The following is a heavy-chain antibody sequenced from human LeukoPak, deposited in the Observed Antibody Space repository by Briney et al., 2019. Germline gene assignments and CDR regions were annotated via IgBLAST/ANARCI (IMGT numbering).Heavy chain of an antibody. D-gene: IGHD2-2*01. Sequence: VASVKVSCKASGGTFSSYAISWVRQAPGQGLEGMGGIIPIFGTANYAQKFQGRVTITADKSTSTAYMELSSLRSEDTAVYYCAREGRYCSSTSCYVGSGFDYWGQGTLVTVSS. J-gene: IGHJ4*02. CDR3: AREGRYCSSTSCYVGSGFDY. CDR2: IIPIFGTA. CDR1: GGTFSSYA. V-gene: IGHV1-69*06.